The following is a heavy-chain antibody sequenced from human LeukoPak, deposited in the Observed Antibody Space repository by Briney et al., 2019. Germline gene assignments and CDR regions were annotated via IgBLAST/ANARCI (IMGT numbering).Heavy chain of an antibody. V-gene: IGHV1-2*02. Sequence: GASVKVSCKASGYTFTSYGISWVRQAPGQGLEWMGWINPNSGGTNYAQKFQGRVTMTRDTSISTAYMELSRLRSDDTAVYYCAREKKAVGANYYYYYYMDVWGKGTTVTVSS. CDR1: GYTFTSYG. CDR3: AREKKAVGANYYYYYYMDV. D-gene: IGHD3-3*01. J-gene: IGHJ6*03. CDR2: INPNSGGT.